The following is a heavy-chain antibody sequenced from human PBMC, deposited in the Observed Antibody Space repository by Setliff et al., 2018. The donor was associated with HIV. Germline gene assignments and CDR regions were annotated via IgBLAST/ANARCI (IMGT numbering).Heavy chain of an antibody. V-gene: IGHV4-31*02. D-gene: IGHD5-12*01. J-gene: IGHJ6*02. CDR2: VYYSGST. CDR1: GGSISSSGYY. Sequence: SETLSLTCSVSGGSISSSGYYWSWIRQHPGKGLDWIGRVYYSGSTDYNPSLQSRATLSIDTSKNQFSLKLKSVTAADTAVYYCAREPATYNGYNWDYYGTDLWGQGTTVTVSS. CDR3: AREPATYNGYNWDYYGTDL.